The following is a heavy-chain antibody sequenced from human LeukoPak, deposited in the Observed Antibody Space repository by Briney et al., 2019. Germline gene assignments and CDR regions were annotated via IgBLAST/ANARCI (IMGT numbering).Heavy chain of an antibody. V-gene: IGHV3-53*01. CDR2: IYSDGRT. CDR3: ARDSGRFDVFDI. Sequence: GGSLRLSGAASGFTVSTNCMSRVRQAPGKGLEWVSVIYSDGRTYYADSVKGRFTISRDNPKNTLYLQMNSLRAEDTAVYYCARDSGRFDVFDIWGQGTMVTVSS. D-gene: IGHD3-10*01. J-gene: IGHJ3*02. CDR1: GFTVSTNC.